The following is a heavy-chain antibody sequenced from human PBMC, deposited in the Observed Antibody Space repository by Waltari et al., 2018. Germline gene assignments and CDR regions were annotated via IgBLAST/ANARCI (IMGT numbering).Heavy chain of an antibody. Sequence: QVQLVESGGGVVQPGRSLRLSVAASGFTFSSYAMHWVRRAPGKGLEWVAVISYDGSNKYYADSVKGRFTISRDNSKNTLYLQMNSLRAEDTAVYYCARALNWGQGTLVTVSS. CDR1: GFTFSSYA. J-gene: IGHJ4*02. CDR2: ISYDGSNK. V-gene: IGHV3-30*01. CDR3: ARALN.